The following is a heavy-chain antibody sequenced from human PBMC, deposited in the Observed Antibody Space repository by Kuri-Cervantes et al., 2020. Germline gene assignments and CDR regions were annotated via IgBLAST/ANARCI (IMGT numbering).Heavy chain of an antibody. CDR1: GFTFSSYW. CDR3: ARGARYYYMDV. Sequence: GGSLRLSCVASGFTFSSYWMSWVRQAPGKGLEWVSYISSSGSAIYYADSVKGRFTISRDNAKNSLYLQMNSLRAEDTAVYYCARGARYYYMDVWGKGTTVTVSS. J-gene: IGHJ6*03. CDR2: ISSSGSAI. V-gene: IGHV3-48*04.